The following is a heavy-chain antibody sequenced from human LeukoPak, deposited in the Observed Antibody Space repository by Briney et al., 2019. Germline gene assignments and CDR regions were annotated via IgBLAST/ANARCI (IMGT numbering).Heavy chain of an antibody. CDR1: GFTFSSYG. Sequence: GGSLRLSCAASGFTFSSYGMHWVRQSPGKGLEWVAVIWYDGSNKYYADSVKGRFTISRDNSKNTLYLQMNSLRAEDTAVYYCASGRAVVLWFGEGFDFDYWGQGTLVTVSS. J-gene: IGHJ4*02. CDR2: IWYDGSNK. V-gene: IGHV3-33*01. CDR3: ASGRAVVLWFGEGFDFDY. D-gene: IGHD3-10*01.